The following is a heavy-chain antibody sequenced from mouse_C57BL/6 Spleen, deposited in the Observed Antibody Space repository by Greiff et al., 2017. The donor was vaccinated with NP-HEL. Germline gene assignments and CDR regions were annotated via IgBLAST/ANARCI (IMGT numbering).Heavy chain of an antibody. J-gene: IGHJ3*01. CDR1: GYTFTSYW. CDR2: INPSNGGT. D-gene: IGHD1-1*01. CDR3: AREKLDYYGSSPLAY. V-gene: IGHV1-53*01. Sequence: QVQLQQPGTELVKPGASVKLSCKASGYTFTSYWMHWVKQRPGQGLEWIGNINPSNGGTNFIEKFKSKATLTVDKSSSTAYMQLSSLTSEDSAVYYCAREKLDYYGSSPLAYWGQGTLVTVAA.